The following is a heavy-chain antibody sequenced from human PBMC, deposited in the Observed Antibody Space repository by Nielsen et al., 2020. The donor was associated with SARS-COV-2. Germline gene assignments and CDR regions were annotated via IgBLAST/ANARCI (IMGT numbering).Heavy chain of an antibody. D-gene: IGHD3-22*01. CDR2: ISAYNGNT. V-gene: IGHV1-18*04. CDR3: AGYSSGYNYDAVDN. Sequence: ASVKVSCKASGYTFTSYGISWVRQAPGQGLEWMGWISAYNGNTNYAQKLQGRVTMTTDTSTSTAYMELRSLRSDDAAVYYCAGYSSGYNYDAVDNWGQGTMVTVSS. J-gene: IGHJ3*02. CDR1: GYTFTSYG.